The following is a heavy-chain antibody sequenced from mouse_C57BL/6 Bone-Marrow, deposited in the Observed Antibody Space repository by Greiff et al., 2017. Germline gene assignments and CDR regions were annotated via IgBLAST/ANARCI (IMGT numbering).Heavy chain of an antibody. V-gene: IGHV1-50*01. J-gene: IGHJ2*02. Sequence: QVQLQQPGAELVKPGASVKLSCKASGYTFTSYWLKWVKQRPGQGLEWIGVIDPTDSYTTYNQKFKGKATLTVDTSSSTAYMQLSSLTSEDSAVXYCAREGWLPIDYWGQGTSLTVSS. CDR1: GYTFTSYW. CDR3: AREGWLPIDY. D-gene: IGHD2-3*01. CDR2: IDPTDSYT.